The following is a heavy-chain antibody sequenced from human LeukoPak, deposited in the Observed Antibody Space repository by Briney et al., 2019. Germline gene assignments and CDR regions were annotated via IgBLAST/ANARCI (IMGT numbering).Heavy chain of an antibody. V-gene: IGHV1-69*04. D-gene: IGHD3-22*01. CDR2: IIPILGIA. CDR3: AREDSSGYYSDY. J-gene: IGHJ4*02. Sequence: GASVKVSCKASGGTFSSYTISWVRQAPGQGLEWMGRIIPILGIANYAQKFQGRVTITADKSTSTAYMELSSLRSEDTAVYYCAREDSSGYYSDYWGQGTLVTVSS. CDR1: GGTFSSYT.